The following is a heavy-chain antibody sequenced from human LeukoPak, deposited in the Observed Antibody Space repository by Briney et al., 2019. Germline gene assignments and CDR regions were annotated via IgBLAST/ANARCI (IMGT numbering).Heavy chain of an antibody. CDR2: IKQDGSEK. CDR3: ARDSHYDILTGYLSR. V-gene: IGHV3-7*01. CDR1: GFTFSSYW. Sequence: GGSLRLSCAASGFTFSSYWTSWVRQAPGKGLEWVANIKQDGSEKYYVDSVKGRFTISRDNAKNSLYLQMNSLRAEDTAVYYCARDSHYDILTGYLSRWGQGTLVTVSS. J-gene: IGHJ4*02. D-gene: IGHD3-9*01.